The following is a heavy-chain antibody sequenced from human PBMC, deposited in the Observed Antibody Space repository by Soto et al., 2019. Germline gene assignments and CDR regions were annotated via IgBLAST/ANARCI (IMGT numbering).Heavy chain of an antibody. J-gene: IGHJ4*02. CDR3: ALRSMAVVPEY. CDR1: GYSISSYY. CDR2: LYYGRSA. V-gene: IGHV4-59*01. D-gene: IGHD3-22*01. Sequence: PSETLSLTCAVSGYSISSYYCMWIRQPPGKGLESIGYLYYGRSANYSPSLKGRVTLSVDTSTNQCSLTLSSMTAADTAVYYCALRSMAVVPEYWGQGTLVT.